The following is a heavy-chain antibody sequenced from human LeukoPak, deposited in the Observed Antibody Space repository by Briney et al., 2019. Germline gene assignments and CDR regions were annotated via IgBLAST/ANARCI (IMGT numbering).Heavy chain of an antibody. Sequence: ASVTVTFKASGYTFTCYYKHRRWQAPAQGKEWMGWTNINSGGTNYSQKFQGRVTMTRDTSISTPYMELSRLRSDDTAVYYCATYCSSTSCYELYNCFDPWGQGTLVTVSS. V-gene: IGHV1-2*02. CDR1: GYTFTCYY. D-gene: IGHD2-2*01. CDR3: ATYCSSTSCYELYNCFDP. J-gene: IGHJ5*02. CDR2: TNINSGGT.